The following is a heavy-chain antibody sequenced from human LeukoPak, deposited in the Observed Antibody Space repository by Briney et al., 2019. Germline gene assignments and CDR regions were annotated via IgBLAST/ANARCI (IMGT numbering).Heavy chain of an antibody. CDR2: IYYSGST. J-gene: IGHJ3*02. D-gene: IGHD3-16*01. CDR1: GGSISSYY. CDR3: ARVLGAAFDI. Sequence: SETLSLTCTVSGGSISSYYWSWIRQPPGKGLEWIGYIYYSGSTNYNPSLKSQVTISVDTSKNQFSLKLSSVTAADTAVYYCARVLGAAFDIWGQGTMVTVSS. V-gene: IGHV4-59*01.